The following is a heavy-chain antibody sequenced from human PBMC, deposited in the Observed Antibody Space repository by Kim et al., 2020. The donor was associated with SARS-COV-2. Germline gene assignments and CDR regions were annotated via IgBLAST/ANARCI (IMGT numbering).Heavy chain of an antibody. V-gene: IGHV3-23*01. CDR1: GFTFNSHD. CDR3: TKGRDGDY. CDR2: MRGSSGST. Sequence: GGSLRLSCAASGFTFNSHDMSWVRQAPGKGLEWVSLMRGSSGSTYYADSVKGRFTISRDTSKNTLYLQMNSLRAEDTAVYYCTKGRDGDYWGQGTLVTVSS. J-gene: IGHJ4*02.